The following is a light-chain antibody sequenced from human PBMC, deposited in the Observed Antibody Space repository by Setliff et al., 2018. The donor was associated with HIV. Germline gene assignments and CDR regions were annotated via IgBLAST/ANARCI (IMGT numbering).Light chain of an antibody. Sequence: QSALTQPASVSGSPGQSITISCTGTGSDVGGYSYVSWYQQHPGKAPKLIIYEVRNRPSGVPDRFSGSKSGTSASLAITGLQAEDEADYYCQSYDSSLSASVFGPGTKVTVL. V-gene: IGLV2-14*01. CDR3: QSYDSSLSASV. J-gene: IGLJ1*01. CDR1: GSDVGGYSY. CDR2: EVR.